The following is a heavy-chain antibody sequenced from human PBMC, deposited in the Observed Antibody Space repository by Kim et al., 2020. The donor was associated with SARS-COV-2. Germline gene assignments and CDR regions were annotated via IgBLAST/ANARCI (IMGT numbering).Heavy chain of an antibody. J-gene: IGHJ4*02. CDR1: GDSVSSNSAA. Sequence: SQTLSLTCAISGDSVSSNSAAWNWIRQSPSRGLEWLGRTYYRSKWYNDYAVSVKSRITINPDTSKNQFSLQLNSVTPEDTAVYYCARVDTAMVEGTYYFDYWGQGTLVTGSS. CDR3: ARVDTAMVEGTYYFDY. V-gene: IGHV6-1*01. CDR2: TYYRSKWYN. D-gene: IGHD5-18*01.